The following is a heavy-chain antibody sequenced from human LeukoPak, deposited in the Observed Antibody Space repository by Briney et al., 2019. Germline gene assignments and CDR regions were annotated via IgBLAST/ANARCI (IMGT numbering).Heavy chain of an antibody. Sequence: SVNVSCKASGGTYSSYAISWVRPAPGQRLAWMGGIIPIFGTANYAQKFQGRVTITADESTSTAYMELSSLRSEDTAVYYRARGIAVAGTASDPWGQGTLVTVSS. CDR1: GGTYSSYA. CDR2: IIPIFGTA. J-gene: IGHJ5*02. V-gene: IGHV1-69*13. CDR3: ARGIAVAGTASDP. D-gene: IGHD6-19*01.